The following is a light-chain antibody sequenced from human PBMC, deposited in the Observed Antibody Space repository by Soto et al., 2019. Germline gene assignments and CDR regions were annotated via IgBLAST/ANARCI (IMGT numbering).Light chain of an antibody. CDR2: KAS. CDR3: QQYNSYSRT. V-gene: IGKV1-5*03. CDR1: QSISSG. Sequence: DIQMTQSPSTLSASVGDRVTITCRASQSISSGLAWYQQKPGKAPKLLIYKASSLESGVPSRFSGSGSGTEFTLTISSLQPDDFATYYCQQYNSYSRTFGQGTK. J-gene: IGKJ1*01.